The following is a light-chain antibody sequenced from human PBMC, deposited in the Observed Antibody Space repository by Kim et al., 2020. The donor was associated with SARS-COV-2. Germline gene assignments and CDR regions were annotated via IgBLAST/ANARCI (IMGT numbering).Light chain of an antibody. Sequence: DIQMTQSPSSLSASVGDRVTITCRASQTISTYLNWYQQKPGKAPNLLIFAASTLQSGVPSSFSGSGSGTDFTLTISSLQPEDFAIYYCQHTYSPPYTFGRGTKLEI. J-gene: IGKJ2*01. V-gene: IGKV1-39*01. CDR1: QTISTY. CDR3: QHTYSPPYT. CDR2: AAS.